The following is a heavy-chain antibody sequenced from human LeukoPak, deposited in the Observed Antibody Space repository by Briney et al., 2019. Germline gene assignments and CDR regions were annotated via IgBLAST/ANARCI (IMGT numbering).Heavy chain of an antibody. CDR2: ISNDGSST. V-gene: IGHV3-74*01. D-gene: IGHD2-2*01. CDR1: GFTFKTHT. Sequence: GGSLRLSCAASGFTFKTHTMNWVRQAPGKGLVWVSFISNDGSSTSYADSVKGRFTISRDNAKNTLYLQMNSLRDEDTAVYYCTTYCSSSSCYSRGLNWGQGTLVTVSS. J-gene: IGHJ4*02. CDR3: TTYCSSSSCYSRGLN.